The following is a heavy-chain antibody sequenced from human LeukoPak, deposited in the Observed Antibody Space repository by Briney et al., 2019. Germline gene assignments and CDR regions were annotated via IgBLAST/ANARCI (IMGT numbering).Heavy chain of an antibody. D-gene: IGHD6-19*01. V-gene: IGHV3-30*02. J-gene: IGHJ6*03. CDR1: GFTFNTYG. CDR2: IRYDGGNK. CDR3: AKDGDSSGWQTYYYYYYMDV. Sequence: GGSLRLSCAASGFTFNTYGMHWVRQAPGKGLEWVAFIRYDGGNKYYADSVKGRFTISRDNSKNTLYLQMNSLRAEDTAVYYCAKDGDSSGWQTYYYYYYMDVWGKGTTVTISS.